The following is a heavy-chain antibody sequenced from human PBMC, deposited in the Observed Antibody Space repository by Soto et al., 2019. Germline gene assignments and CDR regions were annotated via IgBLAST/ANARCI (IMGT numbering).Heavy chain of an antibody. Sequence: SETLSLTCGVSGGSISRDGYSWNWIRQPPGKGLEWIGYIYYSGSTYYNPSLKSRVTISVDTSKNQFSLKLSSVTAADTAVFYCARDIGGYGKFDYWGQGNLVTVSS. CDR1: GGSISRDGYS. CDR3: ARDIGGYGKFDY. J-gene: IGHJ4*02. CDR2: IYYSGST. V-gene: IGHV4-31*02. D-gene: IGHD6-25*01.